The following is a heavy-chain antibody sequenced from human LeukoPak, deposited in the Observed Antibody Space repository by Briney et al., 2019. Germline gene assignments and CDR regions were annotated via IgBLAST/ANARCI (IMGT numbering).Heavy chain of an antibody. D-gene: IGHD3-3*01. CDR1: GGTFISYA. V-gene: IGHV1-69*13. J-gene: IGHJ4*02. CDR3: ARAPQPSYYDFWSGYFFDY. CDR2: IIPIFGTA. Sequence: GASVKVSCKASGGTFISYALSWVRQATGQGLEWMGGIIPIFGTANYAQKFQGRVTITADESTSTAYMELSSLRSEDTAVYYCARAPQPSYYDFWSGYFFDYWGQGTLVTVSS.